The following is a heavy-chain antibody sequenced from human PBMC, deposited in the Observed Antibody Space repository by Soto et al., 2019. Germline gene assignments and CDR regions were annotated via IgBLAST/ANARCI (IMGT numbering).Heavy chain of an antibody. CDR1: GFTFSSYA. CDR2: ISYDGSNK. CDR3: AGQQIRSAPTQQYYFDY. J-gene: IGHJ4*02. V-gene: IGHV3-30-3*01. Sequence: GGSLRLSCAASGFTFSSYAMHWVRQAPGKGLEWVAVISYDGSNKYYADSVKGRFTISRDNSKNTLYLQMNSLRAEDTAVYYCAGQQIRSAPTQQYYFDYWGQGTMFTVSS. D-gene: IGHD1-1*01.